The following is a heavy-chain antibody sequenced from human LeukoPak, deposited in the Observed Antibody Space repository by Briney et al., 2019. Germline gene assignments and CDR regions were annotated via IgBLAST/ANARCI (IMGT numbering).Heavy chain of an antibody. Sequence: PSEILSLTCAVYGGSFSGYYWSWIRQPPGKGLEWIGEINHSGSTNYNPSLKSRVTISVDTSKNQFSLKLSSVTAADTAVYYCARGRTDWRRRTATSRNFDYWGQGTLVTVSS. CDR1: GGSFSGYY. J-gene: IGHJ4*02. D-gene: IGHD3-9*01. V-gene: IGHV4-34*01. CDR3: ARGRTDWRRRTATSRNFDY. CDR2: INHSGST.